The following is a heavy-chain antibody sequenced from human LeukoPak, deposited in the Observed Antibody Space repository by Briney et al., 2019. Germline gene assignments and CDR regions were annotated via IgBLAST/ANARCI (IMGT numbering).Heavy chain of an antibody. Sequence: PSETLSLTCTVSGGSISSYYWSWIRQPPGKGLEWIGYIYYSGSTNYNPSLKGRVTISVDTSKNQFSLKLSSVTAADTAVYYCARGMGSIAARIWFDPWGQGTLVTVSS. CDR3: ARGMGSIAARIWFDP. D-gene: IGHD6-6*01. CDR1: GGSISSYY. V-gene: IGHV4-59*01. J-gene: IGHJ5*02. CDR2: IYYSGST.